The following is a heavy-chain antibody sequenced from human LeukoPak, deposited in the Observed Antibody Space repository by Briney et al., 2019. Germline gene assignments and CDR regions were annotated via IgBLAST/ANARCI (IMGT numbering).Heavy chain of an antibody. D-gene: IGHD2-2*01. CDR2: IYTSGST. Sequence: PSETLSLTCTVSGGSISSGSYYWSWIRQPAGKGLEWIGRIYTSGSTNYNPSLKSRVTISVDTSKNQFSLKLSSVTAADTAVYYCAREDQAYYYYMDVWGKGTTVTVSS. CDR1: GGSISSGSYY. CDR3: AREDQAYYYYMDV. V-gene: IGHV4-61*02. J-gene: IGHJ6*03.